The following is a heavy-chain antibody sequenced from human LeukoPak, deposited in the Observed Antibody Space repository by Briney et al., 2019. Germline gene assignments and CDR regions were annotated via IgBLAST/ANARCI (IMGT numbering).Heavy chain of an antibody. CDR2: IYSGGST. Sequence: GGSLRLSCAASGFTVSSNYMSWVRQAPGKGLEWVSVIYSGGSTCYADSVKGRFTISRDNSKNTLYLQMNSLRAEDTAVYYCARANYDFWSGYPTSYYFDYWGQGTLVTVSS. CDR1: GFTVSSNY. J-gene: IGHJ4*02. V-gene: IGHV3-53*01. D-gene: IGHD3-3*01. CDR3: ARANYDFWSGYPTSYYFDY.